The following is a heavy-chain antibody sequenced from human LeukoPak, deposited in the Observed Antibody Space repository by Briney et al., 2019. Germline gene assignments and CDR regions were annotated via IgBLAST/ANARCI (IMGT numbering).Heavy chain of an antibody. CDR1: GGSISSSNW. CDR3: AREGMATIPGLFDY. CDR2: IYHSGST. V-gene: IGHV4-4*02. J-gene: IGHJ4*02. Sequence: PSETLSLTCAVSGGSISSSNWWSWVRQPPGKGLEWIGEIYHSGSTNYNPSLKSRVTISVDKSKNQFSLKLSSVTAADTAVYYCAREGMATIPGLFDYWGQGTLVTVSS. D-gene: IGHD5-24*01.